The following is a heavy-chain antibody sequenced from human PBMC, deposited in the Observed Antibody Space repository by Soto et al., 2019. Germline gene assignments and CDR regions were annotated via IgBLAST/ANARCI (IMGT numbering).Heavy chain of an antibody. D-gene: IGHD1-7*01. V-gene: IGHV4-4*02. Sequence: PXGTLGLTCAVSGGSFTSNNWWTCVRQPPGQGLEWIGEIYRTGSTNYNPSLKSRVTISLDKSENQFSLKVTSLTAADTAVYYCASRDPGTSVDYWGQGTLVTVPS. CDR1: GGSFTSNNW. J-gene: IGHJ4*02. CDR3: ASRDPGTSVDY. CDR2: IYRTGST.